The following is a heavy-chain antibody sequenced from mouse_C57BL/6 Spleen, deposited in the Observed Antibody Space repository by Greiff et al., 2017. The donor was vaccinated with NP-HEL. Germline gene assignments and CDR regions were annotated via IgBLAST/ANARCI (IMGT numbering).Heavy chain of an antibody. CDR1: GYTFTSYW. J-gene: IGHJ2*01. CDR2: IYPSDSET. V-gene: IGHV1-61*01. CDR3: ARRNGHGSSGFDY. D-gene: IGHD1-1*01. Sequence: QVQLKQPGAELVRPGSSVKLSCKASGYTFTSYWMDWVKQRPGQGLEWIGNIYPSDSETHYNQKFKDKATLTVDKSSSTAYMQLSSLTSEDSAVYCCARRNGHGSSGFDYGGQGTTLTVSS.